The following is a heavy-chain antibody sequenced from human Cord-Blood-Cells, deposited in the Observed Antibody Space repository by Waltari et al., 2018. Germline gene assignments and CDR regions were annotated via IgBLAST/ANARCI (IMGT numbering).Heavy chain of an antibody. D-gene: IGHD3-16*01. J-gene: IGHJ6*03. Sequence: EVQLVESGGGLVQPGRSLRLSCAASGFTFDDSAMHWVRPAQGKGLEWVSGISWNSGSIGYADSVKGRFTISRDNAKNSLYLQMNSLRAEDTALYYCAKEGGEDYYYYYMDVWGKGTTVTVSS. CDR1: GFTFDDSA. CDR2: ISWNSGSI. V-gene: IGHV3-9*01. CDR3: AKEGGEDYYYYYMDV.